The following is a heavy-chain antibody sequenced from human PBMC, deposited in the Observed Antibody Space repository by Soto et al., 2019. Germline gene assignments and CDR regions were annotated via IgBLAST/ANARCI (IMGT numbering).Heavy chain of an antibody. D-gene: IGHD6-13*01. CDR3: ATSGYSSNYFQH. V-gene: IGHV3-48*01. J-gene: IGHJ1*01. CDR1: GLNFSSYS. Sequence: GGSLRLSCAACGLNFSSYSMNWVRPAPGKGLEWVSYISSSSSTIYYADSVKGRFTISRDNAKNSLYLQMNSLRAEDTAVYYCATSGYSSNYFQHWGQGTLVTVSS. CDR2: ISSSSSTI.